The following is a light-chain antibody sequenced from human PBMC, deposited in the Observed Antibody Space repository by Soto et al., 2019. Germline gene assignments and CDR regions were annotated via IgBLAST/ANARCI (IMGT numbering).Light chain of an antibody. Sequence: QSALTQPPSASGSPGQSVTISCTGTSSDVGDHNLVSWYQQHPVKAPKLLIWGVTNRPSGVPHRFSGSKSGNTASLTVSGLQAEDEADYYCSSYAGSDNYVFGTGTKVTVL. CDR1: SSDVGDHNL. V-gene: IGLV2-8*01. CDR2: GVT. J-gene: IGLJ1*01. CDR3: SSYAGSDNYV.